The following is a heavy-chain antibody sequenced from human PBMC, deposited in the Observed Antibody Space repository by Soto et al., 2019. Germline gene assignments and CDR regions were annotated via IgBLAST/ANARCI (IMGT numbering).Heavy chain of an antibody. CDR2: ISSSSSYI. CDR3: ARGVRVYSSSSSFFYYYYMDV. CDR1: GFTFSSYS. J-gene: IGHJ6*03. Sequence: GGSLRLSCAASGFTFSSYSMNWVRQAPGKGLEWVSSISSSSSYIYYADSVKGRFTISRDNAKNSLYLQMNSLRAEDTAVYYCARGVRVYSSSSSFFYYYYMDVWGKGTTVTVSS. V-gene: IGHV3-21*01. D-gene: IGHD6-6*01.